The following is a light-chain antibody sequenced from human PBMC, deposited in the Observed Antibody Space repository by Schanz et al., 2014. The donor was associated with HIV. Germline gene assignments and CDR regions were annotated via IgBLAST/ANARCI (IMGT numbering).Light chain of an antibody. CDR3: GALSTSDAPV. CDR2: GVF. Sequence: QSALTQPASVSGSPGQSIAISCTGTNSDIGAYTYVSWYQQHPGKAPKVVIYGVFDRPSGVSNRFSGSRSGNTASLTIFDLQPEDEADYYCGALSTSDAPVFGTGTKLTVL. CDR1: NSDIGAYTY. J-gene: IGLJ1*01. V-gene: IGLV2-14*03.